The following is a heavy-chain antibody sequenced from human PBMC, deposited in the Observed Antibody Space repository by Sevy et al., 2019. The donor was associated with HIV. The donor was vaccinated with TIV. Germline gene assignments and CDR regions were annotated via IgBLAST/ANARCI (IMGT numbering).Heavy chain of an antibody. J-gene: IGHJ4*02. CDR1: GFTFSSYV. V-gene: IGHV3-30-3*01. D-gene: IGHD4-17*01. Sequence: GGSLRLSCAASGFTFSSYVMHWVRQAPGKGLEWVAVILYDGSNKYYADPVKGRFTISRDNSKNTLYLQMNSLRAEDTAVYYCARDWTVPDYWGQGTLVTVSS. CDR3: ARDWTVPDY. CDR2: ILYDGSNK.